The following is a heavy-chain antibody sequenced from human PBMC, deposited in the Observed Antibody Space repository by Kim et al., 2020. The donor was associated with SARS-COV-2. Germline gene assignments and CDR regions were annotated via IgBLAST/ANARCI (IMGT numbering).Heavy chain of an antibody. V-gene: IGHV3-7*03. D-gene: IGHD3-10*01. CDR1: GFTFSHYC. CDR2: INQDGSDK. Sequence: GGSLRLSCVASGFTFSHYCMIWVRQAPGKGLEWVANINQDGSDKYYVDSVKGQFTISRDNAKNSVYLQMNSLRVEDTAVYYCARDQSGSTEWGQGALVTVSS. J-gene: IGHJ4*02. CDR3: ARDQSGSTE.